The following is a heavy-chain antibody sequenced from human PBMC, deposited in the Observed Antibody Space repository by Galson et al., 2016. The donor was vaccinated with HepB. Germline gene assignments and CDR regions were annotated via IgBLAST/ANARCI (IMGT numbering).Heavy chain of an antibody. D-gene: IGHD1-7*01. CDR3: ARGDWNYGFDS. CDR2: IYHSGNT. Sequence: ETLSLTCTVSGYSISSGYYWGWIRQPPGQGLEWIGSIYHSGNTYYNPSLKSRVTISVDTSKNQFSLKLSSVTAADTAVYYCARGDWNYGFDSWGQGTLVTVSS. J-gene: IGHJ4*02. V-gene: IGHV4-38-2*02. CDR1: GYSISSGYY.